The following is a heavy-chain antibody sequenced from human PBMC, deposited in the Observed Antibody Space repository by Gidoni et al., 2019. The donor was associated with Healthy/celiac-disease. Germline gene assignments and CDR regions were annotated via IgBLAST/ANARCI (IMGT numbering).Heavy chain of an antibody. Sequence: EVQLLESGGGLVQPGGSLRLSCAASGFTFSRYAMSWVRQAPGKGLEWVSAISGSGGSTYYADSVKGRFTISRDNSKNTLYLQMNSLRAEDTAVYYCANQPPNYYDSWGFDYWGQGTLVTVSS. CDR1: GFTFSRYA. CDR3: ANQPPNYYDSWGFDY. J-gene: IGHJ4*02. CDR2: ISGSGGST. V-gene: IGHV3-23*01. D-gene: IGHD3-22*01.